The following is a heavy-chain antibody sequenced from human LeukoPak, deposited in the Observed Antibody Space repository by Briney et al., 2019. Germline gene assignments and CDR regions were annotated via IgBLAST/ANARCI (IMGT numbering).Heavy chain of an antibody. CDR1: GFTFSHYA. J-gene: IGHJ4*02. V-gene: IGHV3-23*01. Sequence: GGSLRLSCAASGFTFSHYAMSWVRQAPGKGLERISAITDSGGDTYYADSVKGRFTISRDNSKNTLDLQMSSLRAEDTAVYYCAKGSAAARPYYFDFWGQGTLVTVSS. CDR2: ITDSGGDT. D-gene: IGHD6-6*01. CDR3: AKGSAAARPYYFDF.